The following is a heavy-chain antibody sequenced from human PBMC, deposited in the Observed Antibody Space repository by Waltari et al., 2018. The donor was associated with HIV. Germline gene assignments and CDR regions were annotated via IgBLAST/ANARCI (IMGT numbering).Heavy chain of an antibody. V-gene: IGHV3-15*01. J-gene: IGHJ4*02. CDR2: RKRGTHGGTT. CDR3: TPWPITTCYTCYDV. CDR1: GFTLSNAW. D-gene: IGHD2-2*01. Sequence: EVQLVESGGGLVKPGGSLRPSCAAPGFTLSNAWMSWVRQAPGKGLEWVGVRKRGTHGGTTDYAEPVRGRFTIARDDSRKMVYLQMDILISEDSGVSYCTPWPITTCYTCYDVCGQGTLVTGSS.